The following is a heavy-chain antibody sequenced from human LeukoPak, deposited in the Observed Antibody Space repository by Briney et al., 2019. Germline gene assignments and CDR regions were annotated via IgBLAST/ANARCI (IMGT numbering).Heavy chain of an antibody. D-gene: IGHD6-6*01. Sequence: ASVKVSCKASGGTFSSYAISWVRQAPGQGLEWMGGIIPIFGTANYAQKFQGRVTITADESTSTAYMELSSLRSEDTAVYYCASFIAARPGGAFDIWGQGTMVTVSS. CDR1: GGTFSSYA. V-gene: IGHV1-69*13. J-gene: IGHJ3*02. CDR3: ASFIAARPGGAFDI. CDR2: IIPIFGTA.